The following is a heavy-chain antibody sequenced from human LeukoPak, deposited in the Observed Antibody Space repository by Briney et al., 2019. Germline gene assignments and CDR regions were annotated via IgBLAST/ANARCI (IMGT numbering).Heavy chain of an antibody. CDR1: GYTFTSYA. V-gene: IGHV1-3*01. CDR2: INAGNGNT. CDR3: ARGIAAAGYYFDY. J-gene: IGHJ4*02. Sequence: ASVNVSCKASGYTFTSYAMHWVRQAPGQRLEWMGWINAGNGNTKYSQKFQGRVTITRDTSASTAYMELSSLRSEDTAVYYCARGIAAAGYYFDYWGQGTLVTVSS. D-gene: IGHD6-13*01.